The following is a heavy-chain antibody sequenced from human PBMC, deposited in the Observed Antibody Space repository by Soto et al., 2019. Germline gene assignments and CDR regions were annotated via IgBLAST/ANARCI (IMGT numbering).Heavy chain of an antibody. CDR3: SSERVDTPMVTYHYYYGMDV. V-gene: IGHV3-11*01. J-gene: IGHJ6*02. Sequence: GSLRLSCAASGFTFSDYYMSWIRQAPGKGLEWVSYISSSGSTIYYADSVKGRFTISRDNAKNSLYLQMNSLRAEDTAVYYCSSERVDTPMVTYHYYYGMDVWGQGTTVTVSS. D-gene: IGHD5-18*01. CDR1: GFTFSDYY. CDR2: ISSSGSTI.